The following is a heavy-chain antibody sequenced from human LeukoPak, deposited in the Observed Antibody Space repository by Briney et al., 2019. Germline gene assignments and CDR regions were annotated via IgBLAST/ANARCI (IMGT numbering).Heavy chain of an antibody. CDR2: IEQDGSEK. Sequence: GGSLRLSCAASGFTFSSYWMSWVRQAPGKGLEWVANIEQDGSEKNYVDSVKGRFTISRDNAKNSLYLQMNSLRAEDTAVYYCARDSLVMITFGGVIDYWGQGTLVTVSS. J-gene: IGHJ4*02. CDR1: GFTFSSYW. D-gene: IGHD3-16*02. V-gene: IGHV3-7*01. CDR3: ARDSLVMITFGGVIDY.